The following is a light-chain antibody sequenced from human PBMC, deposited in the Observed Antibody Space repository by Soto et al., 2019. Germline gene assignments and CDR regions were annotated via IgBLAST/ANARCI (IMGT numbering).Light chain of an antibody. Sequence: DVVMTQSPLSLPVNLGQPASISCRSSQSLVYSDGDTYLSWFQQRPGQSPRRLIYKVSNRDSGVPDRFSGSGSGTDFTLKISRVEAEDVGVYYCMQGIHWPPWTFGQGTKVDIK. V-gene: IGKV2-30*01. CDR3: MQGIHWPPWT. CDR2: KVS. CDR1: QSLVYSDGDTY. J-gene: IGKJ1*01.